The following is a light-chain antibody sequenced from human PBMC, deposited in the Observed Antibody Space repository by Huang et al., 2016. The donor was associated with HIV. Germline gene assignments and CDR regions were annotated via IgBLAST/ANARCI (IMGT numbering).Light chain of an antibody. J-gene: IGKJ2*01. Sequence: EIVLTQSPGTLSLSPGERATLSCRASQSVSSNYLAWYQQKPGQAPRLLIYGASSRGTGIPYRFSGSGSGTDFTLTISRMEPEDFAVYYCQQYGSSPPYTFGQGTKLEIK. CDR1: QSVSSNY. CDR2: GAS. CDR3: QQYGSSPPYT. V-gene: IGKV3-20*01.